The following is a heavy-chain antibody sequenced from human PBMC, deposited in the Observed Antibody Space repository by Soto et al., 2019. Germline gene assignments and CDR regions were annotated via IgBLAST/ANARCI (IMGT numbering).Heavy chain of an antibody. D-gene: IGHD3-3*01. V-gene: IGHV4-39*01. CDR3: ARHGRYDFWSGYYTQYYYYMDV. CDR1: GGSISSRGYY. Sequence: TETPSLTFTVSGGSISSRGYYWGWIRQPPGKGLEWIGSIYYSGSTYYNPSLKSRVTISVDTSKNQFSLKLSSVTAADTAVYYCARHGRYDFWSGYYTQYYYYMDVWGKGTTVTVS. J-gene: IGHJ6*03. CDR2: IYYSGST.